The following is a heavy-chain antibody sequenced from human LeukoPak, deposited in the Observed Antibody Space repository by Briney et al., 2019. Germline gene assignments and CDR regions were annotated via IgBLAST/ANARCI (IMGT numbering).Heavy chain of an antibody. D-gene: IGHD4-17*01. CDR2: IYHSGST. CDR3: ARGTTVTTTFFDY. J-gene: IGHJ4*02. CDR1: GGSISSYY. Sequence: MPSETLSLTCTVSGGSISSYYWGWIRQPPGKGLEWIGSIYHSGSTYYNPSLKSRVTISVDTSKNQFSLKLSSVTAADTAVYYCARGTTVTTTFFDYWGQGTLVTVSS. V-gene: IGHV4-38-2*02.